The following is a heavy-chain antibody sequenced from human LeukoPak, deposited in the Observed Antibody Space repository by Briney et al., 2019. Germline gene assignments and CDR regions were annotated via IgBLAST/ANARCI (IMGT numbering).Heavy chain of an antibody. CDR3: ARRVGYSGSYSD. J-gene: IGHJ4*02. CDR2: IYYSGST. D-gene: IGHD1-26*01. Sequence: SETLSLTCTVSAASISSYYWSWIRQPPGKGLEWIGYIYYSGSTNYNPSLKSRVTISVDTSKNQFSLKLNSVTAADTAVYYCARRVGYSGSYSDWGQGTLVTVSS. V-gene: IGHV4-59*08. CDR1: AASISSYY.